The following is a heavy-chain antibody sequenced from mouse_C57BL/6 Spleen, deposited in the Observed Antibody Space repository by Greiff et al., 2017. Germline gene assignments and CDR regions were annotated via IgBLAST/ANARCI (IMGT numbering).Heavy chain of an antibody. V-gene: IGHV3-6*01. CDR1: GYSITSGYY. D-gene: IGHD6-2*01. J-gene: IGHJ2*01. CDR3: ARDLWY. CDR2: ISYDGSN. Sequence: EVQRVESGPGLVKPSQSLSLTCSVTGYSITSGYYWNWIRQFPGNKLEWMGYISYDGSNNYNPSLKNRISITRDTSKNQFFLKLNSVTTEDTATYYCARDLWYWGQGTTLTVSS.